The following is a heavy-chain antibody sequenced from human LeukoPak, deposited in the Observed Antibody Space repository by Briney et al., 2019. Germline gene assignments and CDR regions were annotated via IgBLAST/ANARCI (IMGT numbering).Heavy chain of an antibody. V-gene: IGHV3-21*01. J-gene: IGHJ4*02. D-gene: IGHD6-19*01. CDR3: ARDARESSGRKFDY. CDR2: ISGSTSYI. CDR1: GFIFNTYS. Sequence: GSLRLSCAASGFIFNTYSMNWVRQAPGKGLEWVSSISGSTSYIYYADSVKGRFTISRDNAKNSLYLLMNSLRAEDTALYYCARDARESSGRKFDYWGQGTLVTVSS.